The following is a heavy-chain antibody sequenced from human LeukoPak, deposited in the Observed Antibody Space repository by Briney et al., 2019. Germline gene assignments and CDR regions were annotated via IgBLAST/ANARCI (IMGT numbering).Heavy chain of an antibody. J-gene: IGHJ5*02. D-gene: IGHD3-10*01. V-gene: IGHV5-51*01. CDR1: GYSFTSYW. Sequence: GESLKISCKGSGYSFTSYWIGWVRQMPGKGLEWMGIIYPGDSDTRYSPSFQGQVTISADKSISTANLQWSSLKASDTAMYYCARSTMVRGATNWFDPWGQGTLVTVSS. CDR3: ARSTMVRGATNWFDP. CDR2: IYPGDSDT.